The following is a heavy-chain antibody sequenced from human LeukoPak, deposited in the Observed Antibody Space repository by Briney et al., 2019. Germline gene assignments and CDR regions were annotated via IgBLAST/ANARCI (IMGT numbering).Heavy chain of an antibody. CDR2: IYYSGST. CDR3: ARGGDSSGYEGRFDP. J-gene: IGHJ5*02. D-gene: IGHD3-22*01. V-gene: IGHV4-39*07. Sequence: SETLSLTCTVSGVSISSSNSYWGWIRQPPGKGLEWIGYIYYSGSTYYNPSLKSRVTISVDRSKNQFSLKLSSVTAADTAVYYCARGGDSSGYEGRFDPWGQGTLVTVSS. CDR1: GVSISSSNSY.